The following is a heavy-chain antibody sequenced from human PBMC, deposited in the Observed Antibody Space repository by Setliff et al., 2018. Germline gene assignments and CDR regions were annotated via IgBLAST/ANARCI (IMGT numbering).Heavy chain of an antibody. CDR3: ATEGGSTITRHYMDV. J-gene: IGHJ6*03. Sequence: GASVKVSCKASGGSFSTYAISWVRQAPGQGLEWLGGIIPVFGATNYAQKFQGRLTITTDKPTTTAYMELSSLRSDDTAVYYCATEGGSTITRHYMDVWG. V-gene: IGHV1-69*05. D-gene: IGHD4-4*01. CDR2: IIPVFGAT. CDR1: GGSFSTYA.